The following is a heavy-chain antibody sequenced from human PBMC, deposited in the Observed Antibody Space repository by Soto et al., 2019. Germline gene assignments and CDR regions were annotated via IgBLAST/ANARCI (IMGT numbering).Heavy chain of an antibody. CDR3: AANTVTYDAFDI. Sequence: ASVKVSCKASGGAFSSYTISWLRQAPGQGLEWMGRIIPILGIANYAQKFQGRVTITADKSTSTAYMELSSLRSEDTAVYYCAANTVTYDAFDIWGQGTMVTVSS. D-gene: IGHD4-17*01. J-gene: IGHJ3*02. CDR1: GGAFSSYT. V-gene: IGHV1-69*02. CDR2: IIPILGIA.